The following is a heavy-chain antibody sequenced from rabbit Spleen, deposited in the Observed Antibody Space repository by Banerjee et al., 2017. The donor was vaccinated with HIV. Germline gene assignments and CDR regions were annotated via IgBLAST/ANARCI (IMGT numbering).Heavy chain of an antibody. D-gene: IGHD1-1*01. V-gene: IGHV1S40*01. CDR2: IDAGSGGFT. Sequence: QSLEESGGDLVKPGTSLTLTCTASGVSFSSSSYICWVRQAPGKGLEWIVCIDAGSGGFTYYASWAKGRFTISKTSSTTVTLQMTSLTAADTATYFCAKSYLTRSTEGVALNLWGPGTLVTVS. J-gene: IGHJ4*01. CDR1: GVSFSSSSY. CDR3: AKSYLTRSTEGVALNL.